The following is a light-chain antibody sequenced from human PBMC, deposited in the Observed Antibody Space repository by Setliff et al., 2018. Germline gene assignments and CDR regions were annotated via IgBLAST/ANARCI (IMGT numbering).Light chain of an antibody. CDR1: NSDIGGYKY. J-gene: IGLJ1*01. V-gene: IGLV2-14*01. CDR2: EVI. CDR3: LSYTNSDTVV. Sequence: QSALTQPASVSGSPGQSITISCTGTNSDIGGYKYVSWCQQHPGKAPKLMIYEVIKRPSGVSNRFSGSKSGNTAPLTISGLQAEDEADYYCLSYTNSDTVVFGTGTKVTVL.